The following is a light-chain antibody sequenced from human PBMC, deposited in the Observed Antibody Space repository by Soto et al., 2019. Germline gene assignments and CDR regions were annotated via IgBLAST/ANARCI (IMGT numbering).Light chain of an antibody. CDR1: QGISNY. V-gene: IGKV1-27*01. CDR3: QTYNSAPFS. J-gene: IGKJ3*01. CDR2: DAS. Sequence: IQMTQSPSSLSASVGDRVTITCRASQGISNYVAWFQQRPGKVPKFLIHDASSLQSGVPSRFSGCGSGPDFKLTSSSLQPEDVAPYYCQTYNSAPFSFGPGNNVNLQ.